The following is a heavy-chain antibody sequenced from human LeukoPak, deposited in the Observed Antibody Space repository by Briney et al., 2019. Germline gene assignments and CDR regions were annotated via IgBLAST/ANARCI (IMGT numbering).Heavy chain of an antibody. J-gene: IGHJ4*02. V-gene: IGHV4-59*01. CDR3: ARLQGRSTAVFDY. CDR1: GGSISGDY. Sequence: SETLSLTCTVSGGSISGDYWSWMRQPPGKGLEWVGYIYYTGATNYNPSLKSRVTISVDTSKNQFSLKLSSVTAADTAVYYCARLQGRSTAVFDYWGQGTLVSVSS. CDR2: IYYTGAT.